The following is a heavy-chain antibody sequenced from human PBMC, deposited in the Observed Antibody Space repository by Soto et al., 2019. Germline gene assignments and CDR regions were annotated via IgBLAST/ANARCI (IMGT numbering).Heavy chain of an antibody. CDR2: IYSSGRT. V-gene: IGHV4-59*08. J-gene: IGHJ4*02. Sequence: QVQLQESGAGLVKPSEPLSLTCTVLGGSISTYNWSWIRQPPGKGLERIGYIYSSGRTNYNPTLKSRVTISVEPCKIRSSLKLSSVTAADTAVYYCARRWDTGGGLSHWGQGTLVTVSS. D-gene: IGHD2-8*02. CDR3: ARRWDTGGGLSH. CDR1: GGSISTYN.